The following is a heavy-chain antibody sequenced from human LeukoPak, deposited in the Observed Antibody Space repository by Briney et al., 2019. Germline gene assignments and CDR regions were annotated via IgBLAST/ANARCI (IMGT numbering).Heavy chain of an antibody. CDR2: INHSGST. J-gene: IGHJ6*02. D-gene: IGHD2-2*01. Sequence: SETLSLTCAAYGGSFSGYYWSWIRQPPGKGLEWIGEINHSGSTNYNPSLKSRVTISVDTSKNQFSLKLSSVTAEDTAVYYCAREGLRVVPAAMEFYYYYGMDVWGQGTTVTVSS. CDR1: GGSFSGYY. V-gene: IGHV4-34*01. CDR3: AREGLRVVPAAMEFYYYYGMDV.